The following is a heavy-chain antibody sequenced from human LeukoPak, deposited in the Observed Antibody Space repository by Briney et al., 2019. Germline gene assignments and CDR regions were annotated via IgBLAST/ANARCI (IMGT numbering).Heavy chain of an antibody. J-gene: IGHJ6*02. D-gene: IGHD2-15*01. CDR1: AFTFSRHP. V-gene: IGHV3-48*01. CDR2: ISPGTI. Sequence: GGSLRLSCSASAFTFSRHPMNWVRQAPGKGLEWVSYISPGTIYYADSVKGRFTISRDNAKNSLYLQMNSLRAEDTAVYYCTRDGRVAYEMDVWGQGTTVTVSS. CDR3: TRDGRVAYEMDV.